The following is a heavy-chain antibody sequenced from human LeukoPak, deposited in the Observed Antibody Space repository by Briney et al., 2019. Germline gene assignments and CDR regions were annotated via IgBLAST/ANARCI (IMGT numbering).Heavy chain of an antibody. D-gene: IGHD1-1*01. CDR3: ARDKQLDWAHYYYYYMDV. V-gene: IGHV1-2*02. Sequence: GASVKVPCKASGYTFTGHYMHWVRQAPGQGLEWMGWINPDSGGTKYAQKFQGRVTMTRDTSISTAYMELSRLTSDDTAVYYCARDKQLDWAHYYYYYMDVWGKGTTVTVSS. CDR1: GYTFTGHY. CDR2: INPDSGGT. J-gene: IGHJ6*03.